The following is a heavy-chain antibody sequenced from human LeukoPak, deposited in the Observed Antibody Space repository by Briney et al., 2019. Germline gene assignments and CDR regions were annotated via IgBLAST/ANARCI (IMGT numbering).Heavy chain of an antibody. CDR2: INWNGGST. CDR3: ASGPLPGYSSSWYNWFDP. J-gene: IGHJ5*02. V-gene: IGHV3-20*04. Sequence: PGGSLRLSCAASGFTFGDYGMSWVRQAPGKGLEWVSGINWNGGSTGYADSVKGRFTISRDNAKNSLYLQMNSLRAEDTAVYYCASGPLPGYSSSWYNWFDPWGQGTLVTVSS. D-gene: IGHD6-13*01. CDR1: GFTFGDYG.